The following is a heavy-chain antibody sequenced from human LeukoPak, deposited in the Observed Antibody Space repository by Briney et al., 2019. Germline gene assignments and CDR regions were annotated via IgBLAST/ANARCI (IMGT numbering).Heavy chain of an antibody. D-gene: IGHD6-13*01. CDR3: ARGTSASYSSSWYGY. CDR2: ISSSSSYI. V-gene: IGHV3-21*01. CDR1: GFTFSSYS. J-gene: IGHJ4*02. Sequence: PGGSLRLSCAASGFTFSSYSMNWVRQAPGKGLEWVSSISSSSSYIYYADSVKGRFTISRDNAKNSLYLQMNSLRAEDTAVYYCARGTSASYSSSWYGYWGQGTLVTVSS.